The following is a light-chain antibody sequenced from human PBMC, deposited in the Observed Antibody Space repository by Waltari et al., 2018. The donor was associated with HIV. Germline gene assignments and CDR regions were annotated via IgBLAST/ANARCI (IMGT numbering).Light chain of an antibody. CDR2: AAS. V-gene: IGKV1-NL1*01. J-gene: IGKJ1*01. CDR3: QQYYSIPPT. Sequence: DIQMTPSPSSLSASVGNRVTLTCRASQGISNSLAWYQQKPGKAPNFLLYAASRLESGVPSRFSGSGSGTDYTLTISSLQPEDFGTYYCQQYYSIPPTFGQGTKVEIK. CDR1: QGISNS.